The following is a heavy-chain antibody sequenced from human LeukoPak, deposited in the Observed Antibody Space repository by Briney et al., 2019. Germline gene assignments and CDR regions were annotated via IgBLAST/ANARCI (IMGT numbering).Heavy chain of an antibody. Sequence: PGGSLRLSCAASGFTFSNFWMSWVRQAPGKGLEWVGRIKSKSVGGTADYAAPVKGRFTISRDDSKNTLYLQMDSLKTEDTAVYYCTIMRRDYWGQGTLVTVSS. V-gene: IGHV3-15*01. D-gene: IGHD2-8*01. CDR3: TIMRRDY. J-gene: IGHJ4*02. CDR2: IKSKSVGGTA. CDR1: GFTFSNFW.